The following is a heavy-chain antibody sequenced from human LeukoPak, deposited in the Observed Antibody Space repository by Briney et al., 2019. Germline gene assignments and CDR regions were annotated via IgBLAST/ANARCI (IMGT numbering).Heavy chain of an antibody. CDR2: ISAYNGNT. V-gene: IGHV1-18*01. J-gene: IGHJ4*02. CDR1: GYTFTSYG. D-gene: IGHD6-13*01. Sequence: ASVEVSCKASGYTFTSYGISWVRQAPGQGLEWMGWISAYNGNTNYAQKLQGRVTMTTDTSTSTAYMELRSLRSDDTAVYYCARSAGYSSSWHLDYWGQGTLVTVSS. CDR3: ARSAGYSSSWHLDY.